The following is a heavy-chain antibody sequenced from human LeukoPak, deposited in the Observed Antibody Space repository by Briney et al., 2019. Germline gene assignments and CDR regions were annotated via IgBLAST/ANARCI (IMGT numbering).Heavy chain of an antibody. D-gene: IGHD6-19*01. Sequence: GASVKVSCKASGYTFTGYYMHWVRQAPGQGLEWMGWISAYKGNTKYAQRIQGRVSMTTDTSTSTAYMEVRSLRSDDTAVYYCARDSAGYSSGWYDYWGQGTLVTVSS. CDR1: GYTFTGYY. CDR2: ISAYKGNT. J-gene: IGHJ4*02. V-gene: IGHV1-18*04. CDR3: ARDSAGYSSGWYDY.